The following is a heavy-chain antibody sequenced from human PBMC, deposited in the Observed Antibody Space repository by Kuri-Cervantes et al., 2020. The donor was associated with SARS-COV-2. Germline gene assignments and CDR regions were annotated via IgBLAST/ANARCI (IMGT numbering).Heavy chain of an antibody. Sequence: SVKVSCKASGDSFSSYSFNWVRQAPGQGLEWMGGIIPMFGTADYAQKFQGRVTVTADESTSTVYMELTSLRSDDTAVYYCARVAGPPDYTYYYYYMDVWGKGTTVTVSS. CDR2: IIPMFGTA. D-gene: IGHD4-11*01. CDR1: GDSFSSYS. CDR3: ARVAGPPDYTYYYYYMDV. V-gene: IGHV1-69*13. J-gene: IGHJ6*03.